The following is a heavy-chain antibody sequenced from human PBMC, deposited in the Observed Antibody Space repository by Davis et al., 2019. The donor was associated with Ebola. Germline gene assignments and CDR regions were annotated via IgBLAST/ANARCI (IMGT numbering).Heavy chain of an antibody. CDR3: ARHTPGRITIFGVVRFDP. Sequence: GESLKISCAAPGFTFSDYYMSWIRQAPGKGLEWVSYISSSGSTLYYADSVKVRFTISRDNSKKTLYLQMNSLRAEDTAVYYCARHTPGRITIFGVVRFDPWGQGTLVTVSS. J-gene: IGHJ5*02. V-gene: IGHV3-11*01. CDR2: ISSSGSTL. CDR1: GFTFSDYY. D-gene: IGHD3-3*01.